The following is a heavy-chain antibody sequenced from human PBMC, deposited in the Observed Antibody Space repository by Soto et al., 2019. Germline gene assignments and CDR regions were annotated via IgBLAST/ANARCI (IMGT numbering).Heavy chain of an antibody. CDR1: GFTFSSYW. V-gene: IGHV3-74*01. CDR3: LRGNSGYGNFDY. J-gene: IGHJ4*02. Sequence: PGGSLRLSCAASGFTFSSYWMHWVRQAPGKGLVWVSRIKGDGSETNYADSVKGRFTISRDNAKNTLYLQLSSLRAEDTAVYYCLRGNSGYGNFDYWGQGTRVTVSS. D-gene: IGHD5-12*01. CDR2: IKGDGSET.